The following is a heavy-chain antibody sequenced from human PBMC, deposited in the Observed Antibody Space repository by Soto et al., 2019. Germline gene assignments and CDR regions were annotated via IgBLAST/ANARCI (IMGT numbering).Heavy chain of an antibody. J-gene: IGHJ6*02. D-gene: IGHD6-19*01. CDR1: GASISRGGYY. V-gene: IGHV4-31*03. Sequence: PLSLTCTGSGASISRGGYYWSWIRQRPGKGLEWIGYIYYSGSTYYNPSLKSRVTISVDTSKNQFSLKLSSVTAADTAVYYCARDRSKTQYYYYYYGMDVWGQGTTVP. CDR2: IYYSGST. CDR3: ARDRSKTQYYYYYYGMDV.